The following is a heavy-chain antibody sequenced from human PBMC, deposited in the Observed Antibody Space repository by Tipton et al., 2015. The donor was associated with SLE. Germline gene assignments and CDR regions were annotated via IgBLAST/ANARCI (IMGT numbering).Heavy chain of an antibody. V-gene: IGHV3-30*18. Sequence: SLRLSCVASGFTFNSYGMHWVRQAPGKGLEWVALISYDGSNKRYADSVKGRFTISRDNSKNTLYLQMNSLRAEDTAVYYCAKDDYGDYHFDYWGQGTLVTVSS. CDR2: ISYDGSNK. J-gene: IGHJ4*02. CDR3: AKDDYGDYHFDY. D-gene: IGHD4-17*01. CDR1: GFTFNSYG.